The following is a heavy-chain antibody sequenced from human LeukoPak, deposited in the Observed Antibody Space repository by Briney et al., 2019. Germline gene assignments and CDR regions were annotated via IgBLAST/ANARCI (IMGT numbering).Heavy chain of an antibody. CDR2: ISSSGRT. J-gene: IGHJ4*02. Sequence: SQTLSLTCTVSGGSISSGDYYWRWLRQPPGRGLEWIGYISSSGRTYYKPSLKSRFTVSMYTSKNQFSLKVSSVTAADTAVFYCARGQYGSGIAYWGQGTLVTVSS. D-gene: IGHD3-10*01. CDR1: GGSISSGDYY. CDR3: ARGQYGSGIAY. V-gene: IGHV4-30-4*01.